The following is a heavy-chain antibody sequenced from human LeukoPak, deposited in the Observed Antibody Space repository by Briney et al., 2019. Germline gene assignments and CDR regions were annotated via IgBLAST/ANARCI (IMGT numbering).Heavy chain of an antibody. Sequence: SETLSLTCAVSGGSISSNSYYWGWIRQPPGKGLEWIGSIYYSGSTYYNPSLKSRVTISVDTSKNQFSLKLSSVTTADTAVYYCARTRYYYNSRSYGAPYYFDYWGQGTLVTVSS. CDR2: IYYSGST. CDR3: ARTRYYYNSRSYGAPYYFDY. J-gene: IGHJ4*02. CDR1: GGSISSNSYY. D-gene: IGHD3-10*01. V-gene: IGHV4-39*01.